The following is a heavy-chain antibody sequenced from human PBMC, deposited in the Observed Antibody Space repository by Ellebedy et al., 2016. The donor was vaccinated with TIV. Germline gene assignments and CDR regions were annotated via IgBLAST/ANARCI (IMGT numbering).Heavy chain of an antibody. D-gene: IGHD3-9*01. CDR3: TRLQGYDILTGYYLLGGMDV. Sequence: GGSLRLXXAASGFTFSGSAMHWVRQASGKGLEWVGCIRSKANSYATAYAASVKGRFTISRDDSKNTAYLQMNSLKTEDTAVYYRTRLQGYDILTGYYLLGGMDVWGQGTTVTVSS. CDR1: GFTFSGSA. J-gene: IGHJ6*02. CDR2: IRSKANSYAT. V-gene: IGHV3-73*01.